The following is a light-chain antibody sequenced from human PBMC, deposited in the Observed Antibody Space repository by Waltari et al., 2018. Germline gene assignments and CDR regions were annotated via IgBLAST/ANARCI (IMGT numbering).Light chain of an antibody. Sequence: SSELTQPPSVSVSPGQTASITCPGDKLGDKSLYWYQQKPGQSPTLVMYEDRKRPSGIPERLSGSNSGNTATLTISGTQVMDEADYYCQAWDSSTYVFGTGTQVTVL. CDR1: KLGDKS. J-gene: IGLJ1*01. CDR2: EDR. V-gene: IGLV3-1*01. CDR3: QAWDSSTYV.